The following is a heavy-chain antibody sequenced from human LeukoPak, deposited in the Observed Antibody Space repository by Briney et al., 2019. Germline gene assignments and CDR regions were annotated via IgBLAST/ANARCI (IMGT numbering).Heavy chain of an antibody. CDR1: GGSISSSSYY. Sequence: SETLSLTCTVSGGSISSSSYYWGWIRQPPGKGLEWTGSIYYSGSTYYNPSLKSRVTISVDTSKNQFSLKLSSVSAADTAVYYCARANYGDYLVYYYYYMDVWGKGTTVTVSS. V-gene: IGHV4-39*01. CDR2: IYYSGST. D-gene: IGHD4-17*01. J-gene: IGHJ6*03. CDR3: ARANYGDYLVYYYYYMDV.